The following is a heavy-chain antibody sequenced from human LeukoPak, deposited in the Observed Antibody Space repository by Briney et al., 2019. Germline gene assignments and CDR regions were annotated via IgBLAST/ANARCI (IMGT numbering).Heavy chain of an antibody. J-gene: IGHJ4*02. CDR3: ARQGPLLWFGVGIRAFDF. Sequence: GGSLRLSCAASGFTFTNYVMSWVRQAPGKGLEWVSDISRTDGNTNYADSVRGRFTISRDNSKNTLYLQMYSLTAEDTAIYFCARQGPLLWFGVGIRAFDFWGQGSLVTVSS. CDR1: GFTFTNYV. V-gene: IGHV3-23*01. CDR2: ISRTDGNT. D-gene: IGHD3-10*01.